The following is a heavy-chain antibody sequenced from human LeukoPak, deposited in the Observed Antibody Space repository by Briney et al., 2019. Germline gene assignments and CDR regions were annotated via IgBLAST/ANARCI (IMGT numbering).Heavy chain of an antibody. J-gene: IGHJ2*01. CDR3: ARGSYCGGDCYPRSAREYFDL. CDR2: ISSRSSYT. CDR1: GFTFSDYY. V-gene: IGHV3-11*06. Sequence: GGSLRLSCAASGFTFSDYYMSSIRQAPGKGLEWVSYISSRSSYTNYADSVKGRFTISRDNAKNSLYLQMNSLRAEDTAVYYCARGSYCGGDCYPRSAREYFDLWGRGTLVTVSS. D-gene: IGHD2-21*02.